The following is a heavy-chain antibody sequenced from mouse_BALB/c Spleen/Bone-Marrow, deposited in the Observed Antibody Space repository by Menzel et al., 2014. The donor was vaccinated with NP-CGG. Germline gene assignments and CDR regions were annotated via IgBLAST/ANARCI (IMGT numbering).Heavy chain of an antibody. D-gene: IGHD1-1*01. Sequence: EVMLVESGAELVKPGASVKLFCTASGFNIKDSYMHWVKQRPEQGLEWIGRIDPANGNTNYYPQFQGKATITADTSTNTAYLQLSSLTSEDTAVYYCARRYGSSHFDYWGQGTTLTVTS. CDR1: GFNIKDSY. J-gene: IGHJ2*01. CDR2: IDPANGNT. V-gene: IGHV14-3*02. CDR3: ARRYGSSHFDY.